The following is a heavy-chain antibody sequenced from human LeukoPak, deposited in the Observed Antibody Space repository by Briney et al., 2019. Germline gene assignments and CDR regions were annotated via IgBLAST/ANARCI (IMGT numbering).Heavy chain of an antibody. CDR2: ISSSSSTI. J-gene: IGHJ3*02. Sequence: GGSLRLSCAASGFTFSSYSMNWVRQAPGKGLEWVSYISSSSSTIYYADSVKGRFTISRDNAKNSLYLQMNSLRAEDTAVYYCARGSMIVVVMPSDAFDIWGQGTMVTVSS. V-gene: IGHV3-48*01. D-gene: IGHD3-22*01. CDR1: GFTFSSYS. CDR3: ARGSMIVVVMPSDAFDI.